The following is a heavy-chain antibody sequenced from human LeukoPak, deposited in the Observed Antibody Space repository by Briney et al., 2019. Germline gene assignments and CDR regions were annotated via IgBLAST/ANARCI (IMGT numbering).Heavy chain of an antibody. CDR1: GGTFSSYA. V-gene: IGHV1-69*04. D-gene: IGHD2-15*01. Sequence: VASVKVSCKASGGTFSSYAISWVRQAPGQGLEWMGRIIPILGIANYAQKFQGRVTITADKSMSTAYMELSSLRSEDTAVYYCARGYCSGGSCYSYGFDYWGQGTLVTVSS. CDR3: ARGYCSGGSCYSYGFDY. J-gene: IGHJ4*02. CDR2: IIPILGIA.